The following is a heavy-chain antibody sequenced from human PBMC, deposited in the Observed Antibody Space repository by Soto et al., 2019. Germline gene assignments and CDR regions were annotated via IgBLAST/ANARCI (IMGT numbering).Heavy chain of an antibody. Sequence: GGSLRLSCAASGFTFSDHYMDWVRQAPGKGLEWVGRTRSKANSYTTEYATSVKGRFTISRDDSKNSLYLQMNSLKTEDTAIYYCARVASAYYFDYWGQGTLVTVSS. V-gene: IGHV3-72*01. CDR3: ARVASAYYFDY. J-gene: IGHJ4*02. CDR2: TRSKANSYTT. CDR1: GFTFSDHY.